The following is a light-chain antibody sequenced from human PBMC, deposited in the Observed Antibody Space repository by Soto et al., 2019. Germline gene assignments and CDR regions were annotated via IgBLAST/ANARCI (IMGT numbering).Light chain of an antibody. CDR2: DFT. V-gene: IGLV2-14*03. Sequence: QSALTQPASVSGSPGQSVTISCAGASRDVTDSDSVSWYQHRPGEAPELKILDFTYRPSGVSDRFSGSLSADTASLTISGLQVEDEGDYYCVCYTNPGTYVFGPGTQLTVL. J-gene: IGLJ1*01. CDR1: SRDVTDSDS. CDR3: VCYTNPGTYV.